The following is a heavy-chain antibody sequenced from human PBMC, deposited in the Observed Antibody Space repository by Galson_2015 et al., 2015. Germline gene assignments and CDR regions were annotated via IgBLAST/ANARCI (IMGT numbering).Heavy chain of an antibody. D-gene: IGHD4-17*01. V-gene: IGHV3-53*01. Sequence: SLRLSCAASEFTVSGYYMTWVRQTPGKGLEWVAIIHSDGNTFYADSVKGRFTISRVNLQNKVFLQMDSLRPEDTALYYCAREGPDYADYAASFDYWGQGILVTVSS. CDR2: IHSDGNT. CDR1: EFTVSGYY. CDR3: AREGPDYADYAASFDY. J-gene: IGHJ4*02.